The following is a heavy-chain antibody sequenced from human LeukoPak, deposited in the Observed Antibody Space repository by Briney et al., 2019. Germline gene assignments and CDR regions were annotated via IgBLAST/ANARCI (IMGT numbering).Heavy chain of an antibody. D-gene: IGHD3-3*01. CDR1: GFTFSSYG. J-gene: IGHJ6*02. Sequence: PGGSLRLSCAVSGFTFSSYGMHWVRQAPGKGLEWVAVIWYDGSNKYYADSVKGRFTISRDNSKNTLYLQMNSLRAEDTAVYYCARDVVDFWSGYYTYYYGMDVWGQGTTVTVSS. V-gene: IGHV3-33*01. CDR2: IWYDGSNK. CDR3: ARDVVDFWSGYYTYYYGMDV.